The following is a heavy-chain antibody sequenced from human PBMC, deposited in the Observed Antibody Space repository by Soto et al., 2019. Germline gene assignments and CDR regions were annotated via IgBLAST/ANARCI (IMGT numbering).Heavy chain of an antibody. V-gene: IGHV3-48*04. CDR3: ARGQVAAAGTRLYYYGMDV. D-gene: IGHD6-13*01. J-gene: IGHJ6*02. CDR2: ISSSSSTI. CDR1: GFTFSSYS. Sequence: GGSLSLSCAASGFTFSSYSMHWVRQAPGKGLEWVSYISSSSSTIYYADSVKGRFTISRDNAKNSLYLQMNSLRAEDTAVYYCARGQVAAAGTRLYYYGMDVWGQGTTVTVSS.